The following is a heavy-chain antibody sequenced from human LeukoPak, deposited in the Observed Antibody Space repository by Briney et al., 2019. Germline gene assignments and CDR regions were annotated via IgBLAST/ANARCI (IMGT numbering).Heavy chain of an antibody. Sequence: SETLSLTCTVSGDSISSYYWSWIRQPAGKGLEWIGRIYTSGSTYYNPSLKSRVTMSVDTSKNQFSLKLNSVIAADTAVYYCARENSCRSYIDYWGQGTLVTVSS. CDR2: IYTSGST. CDR3: ARENSCRSYIDY. D-gene: IGHD4-11*01. V-gene: IGHV4-4*07. CDR1: GDSISSYY. J-gene: IGHJ4*02.